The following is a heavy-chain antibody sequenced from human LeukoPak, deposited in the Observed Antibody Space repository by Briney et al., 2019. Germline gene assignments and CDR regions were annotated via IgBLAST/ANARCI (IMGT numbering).Heavy chain of an antibody. CDR3: ARAYYYGSGSQGVSDH. V-gene: IGHV1-2*02. Sequence: ASVKVSCKASGYTFTGHYMHWVRQAPGQGLEWMGWINPTSGGTNYAQKFQGRVTMTRDTSISTAYMELSRLRSDDTAVYYCARAYYYGSGSQGVSDHWGQGTLVTVSS. CDR2: INPTSGGT. CDR1: GYTFTGHY. J-gene: IGHJ4*02. D-gene: IGHD3-10*01.